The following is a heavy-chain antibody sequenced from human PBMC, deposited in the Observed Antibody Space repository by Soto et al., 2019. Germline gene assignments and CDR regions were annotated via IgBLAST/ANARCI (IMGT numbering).Heavy chain of an antibody. CDR1: GFTFSSYG. D-gene: IGHD6-19*01. Sequence: GALSLSCAASGFTFSSYGMHWVRQAPGKGLEWVAVISYDGSNKYYADSVKGRFTISRDNSKNTLYLQMNSLRAEDTAVYYCAKDPAAVAGPDYWGQGTLVTVSS. CDR3: AKDPAAVAGPDY. J-gene: IGHJ4*02. CDR2: ISYDGSNK. V-gene: IGHV3-30*18.